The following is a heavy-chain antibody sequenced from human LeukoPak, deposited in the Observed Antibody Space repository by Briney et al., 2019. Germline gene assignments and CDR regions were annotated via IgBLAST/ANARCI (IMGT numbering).Heavy chain of an antibody. V-gene: IGHV4-34*01. J-gene: IGHJ4*02. CDR1: GGSFSDYY. Sequence: SETLSLTCAVYGGSFSDYYWSWIRQPPGKGLEWIGEINHSGSTNYNPSLKSRVTISVDTSKNQFSLKLSSVTAADTAVYYCARDPGIAAAGNDYWGQGTLVTVSS. CDR3: ARDPGIAAAGNDY. D-gene: IGHD6-13*01. CDR2: INHSGST.